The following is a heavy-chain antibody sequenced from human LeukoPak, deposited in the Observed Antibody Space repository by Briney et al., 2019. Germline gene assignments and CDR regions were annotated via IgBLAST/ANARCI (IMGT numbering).Heavy chain of an antibody. V-gene: IGHV4-59*01. CDR2: IYYSGST. Sequence: SETLSLTCTVSGGSISSYYWSWIRQPPGKGLEWIGYIYYSGSTSYNPSLKSRVTISVDTSKNQFSLKLSSVTAADTAVYYCAREVTGYKSGQKYSWFDPWGQGTLVTVSS. J-gene: IGHJ5*02. CDR1: GGSISSYY. CDR3: AREVTGYKSGQKYSWFDP. D-gene: IGHD6-19*01.